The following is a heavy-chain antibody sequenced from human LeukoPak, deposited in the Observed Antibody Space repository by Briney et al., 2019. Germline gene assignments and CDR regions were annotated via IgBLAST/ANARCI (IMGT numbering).Heavy chain of an antibody. CDR1: GFTVSSNY. J-gene: IGHJ4*02. Sequence: GGSLRLSCAASGFTVSSNYMNWVRQAPGKGLEWVSVIYGGGNIYYADSVKGRSTISRDNSKNTLYLQMNSLRAEDTAVYYCARGAGYNYPYYFDYWGQGTLVTVSS. V-gene: IGHV3-53*01. CDR2: IYGGGNI. D-gene: IGHD5-24*01. CDR3: ARGAGYNYPYYFDY.